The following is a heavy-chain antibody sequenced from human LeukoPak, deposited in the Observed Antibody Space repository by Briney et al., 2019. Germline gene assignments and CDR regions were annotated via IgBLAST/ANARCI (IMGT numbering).Heavy chain of an antibody. CDR1: GFTFSSYA. CDR3: AKEGYCSGGSCYPYYFDY. J-gene: IGHJ4*02. CDR2: ISGSGGST. D-gene: IGHD2-15*01. V-gene: IGHV3-23*01. Sequence: GGTLRLSCAASGFTFSSYAMSWVRQAPGKGLEWVSAISGSGGSTYYADSVKGRFTISRDNSKNTLYLQMNSLRAEDTAVYYCAKEGYCSGGSCYPYYFDYWGQGTLVTVS.